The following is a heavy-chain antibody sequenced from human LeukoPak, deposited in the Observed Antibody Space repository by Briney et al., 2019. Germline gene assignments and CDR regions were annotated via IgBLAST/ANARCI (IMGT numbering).Heavy chain of an antibody. D-gene: IGHD2-15*01. J-gene: IGHJ4*02. Sequence: PGGSLRLPCAASGFTVSSSYMYWVRQAPGKGLEWVSFLYRGETTYYAESVRGRFTISRDISKNTLYLLMNSLIPEDTAVYYCAREVVSIPSYFESWGQGTRVTVSS. CDR1: GFTVSSSY. V-gene: IGHV3-53*01. CDR3: AREVVSIPSYFES. CDR2: LYRGETT.